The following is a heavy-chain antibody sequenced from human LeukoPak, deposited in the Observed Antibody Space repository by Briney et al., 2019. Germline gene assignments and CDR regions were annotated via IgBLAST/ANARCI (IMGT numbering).Heavy chain of an antibody. CDR1: GYTFTSYY. D-gene: IGHD5-18*01. V-gene: IGHV1-46*01. CDR2: INPSGGST. J-gene: IGHJ4*02. CDR3: ARESIGDTAMEDFDY. Sequence: ASVKVSCKASGYTFTSYYMHWVRQAPGQGLEWMGIINPSGGSTSYAQKFQSRVTMTRDTSTSTVYMELGSLRSEDTAVYYCARESIGDTAMEDFDYWGQGTLVTVSS.